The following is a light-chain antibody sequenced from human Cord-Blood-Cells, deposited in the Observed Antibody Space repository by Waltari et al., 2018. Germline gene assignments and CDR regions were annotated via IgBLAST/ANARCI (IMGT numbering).Light chain of an antibody. V-gene: IGLV1-40*01. Sequence: RVTISCTGSSSNIGAGYDVHWYQQLPGTAPKLLIYGNSNRPSGVPDRFSGSKSGTSASLAITGLQAEDEADYYCQSYDSSLSGPLFGGGTKLTVL. CDR1: SSNIGAGYD. CDR2: GNS. CDR3: QSYDSSLSGPL. J-gene: IGLJ2*01.